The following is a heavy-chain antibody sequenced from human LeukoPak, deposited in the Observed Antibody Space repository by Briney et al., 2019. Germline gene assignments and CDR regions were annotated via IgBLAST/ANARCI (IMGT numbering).Heavy chain of an antibody. CDR1: GYTFPSYF. Sequence: ASVKVSCKASGYTFPSYFMHWVRQAPGQGLEWMGIINPTGGSTTYAQKFQGRVTMTRATSTSTVYMELSSLRSEDTAVYYCATEYRGSYKPYVYWGQGTLVTVSS. CDR2: INPTGGST. D-gene: IGHD1-26*01. V-gene: IGHV1-46*01. J-gene: IGHJ4*02. CDR3: ATEYRGSYKPYVY.